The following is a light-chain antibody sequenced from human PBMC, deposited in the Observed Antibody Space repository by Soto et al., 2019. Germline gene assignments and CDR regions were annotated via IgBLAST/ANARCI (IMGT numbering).Light chain of an antibody. V-gene: IGKV3-11*01. J-gene: IGKJ5*01. CDR2: DAS. Sequence: EIVLTQSPATLSLSPGERATLSCRASQTIRNSLAWYQHKPGQAPRLLIYDASNRATGIPARFSGSGSGTDFTLTISSLEPEDFAVYYCQQRRNWPPITFGQGTRLEIK. CDR1: QTIRNS. CDR3: QQRRNWPPIT.